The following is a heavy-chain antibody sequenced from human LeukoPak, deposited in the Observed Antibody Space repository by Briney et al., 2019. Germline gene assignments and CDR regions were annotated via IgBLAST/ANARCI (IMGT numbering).Heavy chain of an antibody. D-gene: IGHD2-15*01. J-gene: IGHJ5*02. CDR3: ARGYCSGGSCYGSRWFDP. CDR1: GGTFSSYA. Sequence: GASVKVSCKASGGTFSSYAISWVRQAPGQGLEWMGGIIPIFGTANYAQKFQGRVTITADESTSTAYMELSSLRSEDTAVYYCARGYCSGGSCYGSRWFDPWGQGTLVTVSS. V-gene: IGHV1-69*13. CDR2: IIPIFGTA.